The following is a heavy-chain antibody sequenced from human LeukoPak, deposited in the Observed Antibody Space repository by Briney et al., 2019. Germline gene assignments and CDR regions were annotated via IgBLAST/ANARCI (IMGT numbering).Heavy chain of an antibody. D-gene: IGHD3-10*01. J-gene: IGHJ4*02. Sequence: SETLSLTCAFYGGSFSGYYWSWIRQPPGKGLEWMGEINHSGSTNNNPSLKSRVTISVDTSKNQFSLKLGSVTAAGTAVYYCARTPYGSGSPIFDYWGEGTLVTVSS. CDR3: ARTPYGSGSPIFDY. V-gene: IGHV4-34*01. CDR2: INHSGST. CDR1: GGSFSGYY.